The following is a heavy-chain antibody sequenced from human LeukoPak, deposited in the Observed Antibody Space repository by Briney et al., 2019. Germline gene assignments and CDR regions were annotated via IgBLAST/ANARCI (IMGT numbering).Heavy chain of an antibody. V-gene: IGHV4-61*01. J-gene: IGHJ6*03. CDR1: AYSISSGFY. Sequence: SETLSLTCTVSAYSISSGFYWSWIRQPPGKGLEWIGYIYYSGSTNYNPSLKSRVTISVDTSKNQFSLKLSSVTAADTAVYYCARTYYYGSGSPGMDVWGKGTTVTVSS. CDR2: IYYSGST. CDR3: ARTYYYGSGSPGMDV. D-gene: IGHD3-10*01.